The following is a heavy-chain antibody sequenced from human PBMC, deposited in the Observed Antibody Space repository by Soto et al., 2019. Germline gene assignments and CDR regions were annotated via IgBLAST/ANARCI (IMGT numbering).Heavy chain of an antibody. Sequence: PSETLSLTCTVSDGSVSSGSYYWSWIRQPPGKGLEWIGYIYYSGSTNYNPSLKSRVTISVDTSKNQFSLKLSSVAAADTAVYYCARGYSSGWYGDYWGQGTLVTVSS. J-gene: IGHJ4*02. CDR3: ARGYSSGWYGDY. CDR2: IYYSGST. CDR1: DGSVSSGSYY. D-gene: IGHD6-19*01. V-gene: IGHV4-61*01.